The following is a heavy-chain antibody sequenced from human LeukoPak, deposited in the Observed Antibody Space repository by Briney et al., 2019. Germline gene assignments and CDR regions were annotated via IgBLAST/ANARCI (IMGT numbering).Heavy chain of an antibody. CDR2: INSDGSST. D-gene: IGHD5-12*01. J-gene: IGHJ4*02. CDR3: ARLDSGYQESFDY. CDR1: GFTFSSYW. Sequence: GGSLKLSCAASGFTFSSYWMHWVRQAPGKGLVWVSRINSDGSSTSYADSVKGRFTISRDNAKNTLYLQMNSLRAEDTAVYYCARLDSGYQESFDYWGQGTLVTVSS. V-gene: IGHV3-74*01.